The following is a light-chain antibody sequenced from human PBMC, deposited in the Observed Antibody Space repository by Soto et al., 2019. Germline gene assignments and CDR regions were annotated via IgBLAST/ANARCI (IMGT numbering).Light chain of an antibody. J-gene: IGKJ2*01. CDR1: QSVSTY. Sequence: DIVLTQSPATLSLSPGERATLSCRAGQSVSTYVAWYQQRPGQAPRLLVYDASNRATGIPARFSGSGSGTDFTLTISGLEPEDFAIYYCQQRSGWYTFGQGTKLEIK. CDR3: QQRSGWYT. V-gene: IGKV3-11*01. CDR2: DAS.